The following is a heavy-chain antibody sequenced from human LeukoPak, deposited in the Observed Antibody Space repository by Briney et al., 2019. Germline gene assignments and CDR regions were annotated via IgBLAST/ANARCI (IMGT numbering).Heavy chain of an antibody. V-gene: IGHV3-64D*06. CDR1: GFTFSIYS. CDR2: ISADGGST. Sequence: GGSLRLSCSASGFTFSIYSMHWVRQAPGKGLEYVSAISADGGSTYYADSVKSRFTISRDNSKNTLYLQMSSLRTEDTAMYYCAGYDAGNYPPTDDYWGQGTLVTVSS. CDR3: AGYDAGNYPPTDDY. J-gene: IGHJ4*02. D-gene: IGHD1-7*01.